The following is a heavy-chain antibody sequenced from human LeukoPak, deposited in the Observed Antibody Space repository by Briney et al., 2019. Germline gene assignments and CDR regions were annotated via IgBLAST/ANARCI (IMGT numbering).Heavy chain of an antibody. D-gene: IGHD6-19*01. J-gene: IGHJ4*02. Sequence: AGGSLRLSCAASGFTFSSYSMTWVRQAPGKGLEWVSYISSSSSTIYYADSVKGRFTISRDNAKNSLYLQMNSLRAEDTAVYYCASVDLYSSGWYRPDYWGQGTLVTVSS. CDR1: GFTFSSYS. CDR3: ASVDLYSSGWYRPDY. V-gene: IGHV3-48*01. CDR2: ISSSSSTI.